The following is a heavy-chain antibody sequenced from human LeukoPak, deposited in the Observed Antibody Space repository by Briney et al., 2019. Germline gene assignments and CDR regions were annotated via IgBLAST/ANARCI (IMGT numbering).Heavy chain of an antibody. CDR3: ARVTPSYYYGMDV. CDR1: GGSISSGGYY. J-gene: IGHJ6*02. CDR2: IYHSGST. V-gene: IGHV4-30-2*01. Sequence: PSQTLSLTCTVSGGSISSGGYYWSWIRQHPGKGLEWIGYIYHSGSTYYNPSLKSRVAISVDRSKNQFSLKLNSVTAADTAVYYCARVTPSYYYGMDVWGQGTTVTVSS.